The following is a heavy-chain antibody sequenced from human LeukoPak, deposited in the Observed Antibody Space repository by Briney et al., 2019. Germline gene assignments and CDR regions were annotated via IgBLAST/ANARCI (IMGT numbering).Heavy chain of an antibody. D-gene: IGHD1-26*01. CDR3: AKRGQWELSYYFDY. Sequence: GGSLRLSCAASGFTFSSYAMSWVRQAPGKGLEWVSAISGSGGSTYYADSVKGRFTISRDNSKNTLYLQMNSLRAEDTAVYYGAKRGQWELSYYFDYWGQGTLVTVSS. CDR2: ISGSGGST. CDR1: GFTFSSYA. J-gene: IGHJ4*02. V-gene: IGHV3-23*01.